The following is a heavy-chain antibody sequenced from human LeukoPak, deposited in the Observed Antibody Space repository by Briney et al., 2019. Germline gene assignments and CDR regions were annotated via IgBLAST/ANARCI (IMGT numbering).Heavy chain of an antibody. CDR3: ARDSEFYDGSNYTYYFDL. Sequence: PSETLSLTCTVSGGSINNYYWSWIRQPPGKGLEWIGYISYSGGTNYNPSLKSRVTISVDTSKNHFSLKLSSVTAADTAVYYCARDSEFYDGSNYTYYFDLWGQGTLVTVSS. V-gene: IGHV4-59*12. D-gene: IGHD5-24*01. CDR2: ISYSGGT. J-gene: IGHJ4*02. CDR1: GGSINNYY.